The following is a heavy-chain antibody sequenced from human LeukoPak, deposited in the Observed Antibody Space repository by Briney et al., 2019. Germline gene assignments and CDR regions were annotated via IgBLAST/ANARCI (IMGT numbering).Heavy chain of an antibody. CDR2: IHYTGTT. J-gene: IGHJ4*02. CDR3: TRRPHSYFAD. D-gene: IGHD4-11*01. V-gene: IGHV4-39*01. Sequence: PSETLSLTCTSSGGSISGSSNYWGWIRQPPGKGLEWIGTIHYTGTTYYNPSLKSRVIISVYTSKNQFSLKLTSVTATDTAVYYCTRRPHSYFADWGQGTLVTVSS. CDR1: GGSISGSSNY.